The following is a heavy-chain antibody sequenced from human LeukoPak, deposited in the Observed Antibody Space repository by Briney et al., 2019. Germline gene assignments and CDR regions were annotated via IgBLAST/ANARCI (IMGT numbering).Heavy chain of an antibody. CDR1: GITLSSYG. CDR2: LRYDGSNK. V-gene: IGHV3-30*02. D-gene: IGHD3-22*01. J-gene: IGHJ3*02. Sequence: GSLRLSCAASGITLSSYGKHWVRQAPGKGLEWVAILRYDGSNKYYADSVKGRFTISRDNAKNSLYLQMNSLRAEDTAVYYCARDVPYYYESSGYYSLGFDIWGQGTMVTVSS. CDR3: ARDVPYYYESSGYYSLGFDI.